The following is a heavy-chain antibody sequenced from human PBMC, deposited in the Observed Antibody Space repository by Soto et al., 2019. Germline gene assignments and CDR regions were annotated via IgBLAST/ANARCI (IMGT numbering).Heavy chain of an antibody. Sequence: GGSLRLSCAASGFTFSSYAMSWVRQAPGKGLEWVSAISGSGGSTYYADSVKGRFTISRDNSKNTLYLQMNSLRAEDTAVYYCAKGRPGRFLEWFNFDYWGQGTLVTVSS. CDR2: ISGSGGST. J-gene: IGHJ4*02. D-gene: IGHD3-3*01. CDR3: AKGRPGRFLEWFNFDY. CDR1: GFTFSSYA. V-gene: IGHV3-23*01.